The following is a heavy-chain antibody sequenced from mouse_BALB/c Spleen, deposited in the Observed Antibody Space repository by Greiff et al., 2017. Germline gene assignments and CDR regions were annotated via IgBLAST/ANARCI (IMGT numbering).Heavy chain of an antibody. CDR3: ARGLFTTARAY. CDR2: ISSGSSTI. V-gene: IGHV5-17*02. D-gene: IGHD1-2*01. CDR1: GFTFSSFG. Sequence: EVQRVESGGGLVQPGGSRKLSCAASGFTFSSFGMHWVRQAPEKGLEWVAYISSGSSTIYYADTVKGRFTISRDNTKNTLFLQMTSLRSEDTAMYYCARGLFTTARAYWGQGTLVTVSA. J-gene: IGHJ3*01.